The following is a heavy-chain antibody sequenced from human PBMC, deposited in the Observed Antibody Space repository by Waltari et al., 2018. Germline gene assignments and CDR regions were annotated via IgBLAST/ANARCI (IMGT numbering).Heavy chain of an antibody. J-gene: IGHJ4*02. CDR2: IIPIFGKA. V-gene: IGHV1-69*18. CDR1: GGSFRTFA. CDR3: AKIESGWFGEFPLDY. Sequence: VQLVQSGAEEKKPGSSVKVSCKASGGSFRTFAISWVRQAPGQGLEWMGMIIPIFGKANYTQKFQGRVTITADVSTTTAYLEVSSLRPEDTAVYYCAKIESGWFGEFPLDYWGQGSLVTVSS. D-gene: IGHD3-10*01.